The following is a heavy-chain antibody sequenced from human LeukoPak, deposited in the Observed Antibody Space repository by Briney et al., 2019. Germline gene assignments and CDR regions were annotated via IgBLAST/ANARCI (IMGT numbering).Heavy chain of an antibody. CDR3: GTEGGARGVDTVRYEY. Sequence: PGGSLRLSSVASGFTFSGFGMHWVRQAPGKGLQGLAVISSDGSNKCYADSVAGRFTISRDNSKNTVFLQMSSLRPEDTAVYFCGTEGGARGVDTVRYEYWGQGTLVTVSS. V-gene: IGHV3-30*03. J-gene: IGHJ1*01. D-gene: IGHD2-8*02. CDR1: GFTFSGFG. CDR2: ISSDGSNK.